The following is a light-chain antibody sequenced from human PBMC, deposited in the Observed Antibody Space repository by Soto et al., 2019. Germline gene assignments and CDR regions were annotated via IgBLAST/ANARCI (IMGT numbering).Light chain of an antibody. J-gene: IGKJ3*01. CDR2: AAS. V-gene: IGKV1-27*01. Sequence: DIQMTQSPPSLSASVGDRVTITCRASQGIRYFVAWYQQKPGKAPKLLTYAASTLHSGVPSRFNGSGSGTDFTLTINSLQPEDVATYSCQKYSSVPVFGPGTKVEIK. CDR3: QKYSSVPV. CDR1: QGIRYF.